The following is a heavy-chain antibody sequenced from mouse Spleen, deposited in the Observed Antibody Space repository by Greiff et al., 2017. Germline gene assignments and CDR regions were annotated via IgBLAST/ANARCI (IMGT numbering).Heavy chain of an antibody. CDR2: INPSNGRT. J-gene: IGHJ2*01. CDR3: ARNLYYYGSSRDY. V-gene: IGHV1S81*02. D-gene: IGHD1-1*01. Sequence: QVQLQQSGAELVKPGASVKLSCKASGYTFTSYWMHWVKQRPGQGLEWIGEINPSNGRTNYNEKFKSKATLTVDKSSSTAYMQLSSLTSEDSAVYYCARNLYYYGSSRDYWGQGTTLTVSS. CDR1: GYTFTSYW.